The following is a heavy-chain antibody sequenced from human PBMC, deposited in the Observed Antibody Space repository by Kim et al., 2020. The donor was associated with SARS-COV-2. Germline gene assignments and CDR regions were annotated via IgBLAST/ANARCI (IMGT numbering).Heavy chain of an antibody. J-gene: IGHJ6*02. CDR3: ARRGGSYSYYYGMDV. D-gene: IGHD1-26*01. Sequence: PALKSRVTISVDTSKNQFSLKLSSVTAADTTVYYCARRGGSYSYYYGMDVWGQGTTVTVSS. V-gene: IGHV4-39*01.